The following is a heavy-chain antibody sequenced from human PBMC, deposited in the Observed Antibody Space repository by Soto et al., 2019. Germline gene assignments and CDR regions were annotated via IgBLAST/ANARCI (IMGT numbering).Heavy chain of an antibody. CDR1: GFTFSTYL. J-gene: IGHJ4*02. D-gene: IGHD3-16*01. Sequence: EAQVLESGGGFVQPGGSLRLSCLASGFTFSTYLMGWVRQAPGKGLEWVSGISGAGGSTSYADSVKGRFTISRDNSKNTLYLQMNSLRAEDTAVYYCTKGWGDYWGQGTLVTVSS. CDR3: TKGWGDY. V-gene: IGHV3-23*01. CDR2: ISGAGGST.